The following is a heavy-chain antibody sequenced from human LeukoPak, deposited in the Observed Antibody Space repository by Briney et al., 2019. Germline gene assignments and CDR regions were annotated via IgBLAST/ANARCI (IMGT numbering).Heavy chain of an antibody. CDR1: DGSVSSGSYY. J-gene: IGHJ4*02. CDR2: IYDSGST. CDR3: TRGRGWLPPG. D-gene: IGHD5-12*01. Sequence: PSETLSLTCSVSDGSVSSGSYYLNWIRQPPGKGLEWIGQIYDSGSTNYNPSLKSRVTISVDTSKDQVSLKLSSVTAADTAVYYCTRGRGWLPPGWGQGTLVTVSS. V-gene: IGHV4-61*01.